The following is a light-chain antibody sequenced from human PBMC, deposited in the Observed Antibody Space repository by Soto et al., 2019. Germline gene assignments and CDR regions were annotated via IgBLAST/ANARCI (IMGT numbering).Light chain of an antibody. CDR1: NIGSKS. CDR3: QVWDSSSDHVV. V-gene: IGLV3-21*02. CDR2: DDN. J-gene: IGLJ2*01. Sequence: SYELTQPPSVSVAPGQTARITCGGNNIGSKSVHWYQQKPGQAPVLVVYDDNDRPSGIPERFSGSNSGNTATLTISRVEAGDEADYYCQVWDSSSDHVVFAGGTKLTV.